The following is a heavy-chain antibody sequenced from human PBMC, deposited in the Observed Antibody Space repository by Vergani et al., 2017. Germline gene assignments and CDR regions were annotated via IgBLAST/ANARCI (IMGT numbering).Heavy chain of an antibody. D-gene: IGHD1-20*01. J-gene: IGHJ5*02. CDR2: INSDGSST. CDR3: ARDRYNWNDFSFDP. CDR1: GFTFSSYW. Sequence: EVQLVESGGGLVQPGGSLRLSCAASGFTFSSYWMHWVRQAPGKGLVWVSRINSDGSSTSYADSVKGRFTISRDNAKNTLYLQMNSLRAEDTAVHYCARDRYNWNDFSFDPWGQGTLVTVSS. V-gene: IGHV3-74*01.